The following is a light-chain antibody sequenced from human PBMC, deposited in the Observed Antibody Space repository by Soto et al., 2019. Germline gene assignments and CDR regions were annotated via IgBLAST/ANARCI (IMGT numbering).Light chain of an antibody. J-gene: IGKJ2*01. CDR2: YLS. CDR1: QSLLHSDGKTH. V-gene: IGKV2D-29*01. Sequence: DIVMTQTPLSLSVTPGQSASISCKSSQSLLHSDGKTHLYWYLQKPGQPPQLLLYYLSNRFSGVPDRISGSVSGTEFTLKISRVEAEDVGVYYCMQSIQVPYIVGQGTNLDIK. CDR3: MQSIQVPYI.